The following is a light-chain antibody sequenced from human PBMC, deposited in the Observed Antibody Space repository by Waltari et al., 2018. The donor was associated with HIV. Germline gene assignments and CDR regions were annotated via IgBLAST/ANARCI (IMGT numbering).Light chain of an antibody. V-gene: IGLV3-1*01. J-gene: IGLJ2*01. CDR2: QDS. CDR3: QAWDSSIHVV. Sequence: ELTQPPSVSVSPGQTASITCSGDKLGDKYACWYQQKPGQSPVLVIYQDSKRPSGIPERFSGSNSGNTATLTISGTQAMDEADYYCQAWDSSIHVVFGGGTKLTVL. CDR1: KLGDKY.